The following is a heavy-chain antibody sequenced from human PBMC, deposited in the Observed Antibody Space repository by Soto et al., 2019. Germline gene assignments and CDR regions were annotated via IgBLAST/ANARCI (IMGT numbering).Heavy chain of an antibody. J-gene: IGHJ6*02. CDR1: GGSIRDYF. Sequence: SETLSLTCSVSGGSIRDYFWTWIRQSPERGLEWIGYISSSGTVKYNSSLKSRVTISLDRSRNQFSLKLSSVTTADTAVYFCARDRKLELPGNYYYYGMDVWGQGTTVTVSS. D-gene: IGHD1-7*01. CDR2: ISSSGTV. V-gene: IGHV4-59*01. CDR3: ARDRKLELPGNYYYYGMDV.